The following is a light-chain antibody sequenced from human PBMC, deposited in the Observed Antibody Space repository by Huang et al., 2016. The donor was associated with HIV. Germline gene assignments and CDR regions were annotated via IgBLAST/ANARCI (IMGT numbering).Light chain of an antibody. V-gene: IGKV3-20*01. Sequence: VLTQSPGSVSVSLGDRVTVSCRANQSVESGYLSWDQQKAGQSPRLLVYGTASRAAGIPSRFSGSGSGTEFTLTISRLEPEDFGVYYCHQYGSSKATFGQGTKVDI. CDR1: QSVESGY. J-gene: IGKJ1*01. CDR3: HQYGSSKAT. CDR2: GTA.